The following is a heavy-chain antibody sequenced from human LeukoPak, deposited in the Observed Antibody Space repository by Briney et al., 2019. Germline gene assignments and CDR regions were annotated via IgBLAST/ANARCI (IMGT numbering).Heavy chain of an antibody. V-gene: IGHV3-7*03. J-gene: IGHJ3*01. CDR3: ARDFPGIGRGTFDF. CDR1: GFIFNTFW. CDR2: INQDGSDM. D-gene: IGHD3-10*01. Sequence: GGSLRLSCAASGFIFNTFWMNWVRLTPGKGLEWVAKINQDGSDMYYVDSVKGRFFVSRDNARNLVYLQMKSLRVDDTAVYYCARDFPGIGRGTFDFWGQGTIIIVSS.